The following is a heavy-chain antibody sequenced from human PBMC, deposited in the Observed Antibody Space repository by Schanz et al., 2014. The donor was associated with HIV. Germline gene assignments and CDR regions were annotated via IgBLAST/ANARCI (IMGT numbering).Heavy chain of an antibody. J-gene: IGHJ4*02. Sequence: QEQLVESGGGVVQPGKSLRLSCAASGITFSTSGMHWVRQAPGKGLEWVAVIWYDGSKKYYADSVKGRFTISRDNSKNTLYLQMNSLRAEDTAVYYCYGDESGYWGQGTLVTVSS. CDR1: GITFSTSG. CDR3: YGDESGY. D-gene: IGHD4-17*01. CDR2: IWYDGSKK. V-gene: IGHV3-33*01.